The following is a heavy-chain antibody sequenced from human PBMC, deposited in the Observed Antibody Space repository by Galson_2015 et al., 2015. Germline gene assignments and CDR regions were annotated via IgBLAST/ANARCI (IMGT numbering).Heavy chain of an antibody. J-gene: IGHJ4*02. D-gene: IGHD3-10*01. CDR1: GFTVSGNY. V-gene: IGHV3-53*01. CDR2: IYSSGST. CDR3: ARDPGGYNYSDS. Sequence: SLRLSCAASGFTVSGNYMSWVRQAPGKGLEWVSVIYSSGSTFYADSVKGRFTISRDNSKNTLYLQMNSLRAEDTAVYYCARDPGGYNYSDSWGQGTLVTVSS.